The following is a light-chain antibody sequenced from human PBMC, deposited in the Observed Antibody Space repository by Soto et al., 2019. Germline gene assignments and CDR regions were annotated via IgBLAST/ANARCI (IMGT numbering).Light chain of an antibody. V-gene: IGKV3-20*01. CDR1: QSVSSY. J-gene: IGKJ4*01. Sequence: EIVLTQSPATLSLSPGERATLSCRASQSVSSYLAWYQQKPGQAPRLLIYDASSRAPGIPDRFTASGSGTDFTLTISRLEPEDFAVYYCHKYGPSPLTFGGGTKVDIK. CDR2: DAS. CDR3: HKYGPSPLT.